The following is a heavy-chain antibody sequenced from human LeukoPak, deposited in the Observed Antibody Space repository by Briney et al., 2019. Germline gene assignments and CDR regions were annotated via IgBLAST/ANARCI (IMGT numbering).Heavy chain of an antibody. Sequence: GSLKLSCVASGFTFSSYSMNWVRQAPGKGLEWIGRVYNSGSTNYNPSLKSRVTMSVDTSKNQFSLKLSSVTAADTAVYYCARPRGIFGVVIDYWGQGTLVTVSS. CDR3: ARPRGIFGVVIDY. J-gene: IGHJ4*02. CDR1: GFTFSSYS. D-gene: IGHD3-3*01. CDR2: VYNSGST. V-gene: IGHV4-59*08.